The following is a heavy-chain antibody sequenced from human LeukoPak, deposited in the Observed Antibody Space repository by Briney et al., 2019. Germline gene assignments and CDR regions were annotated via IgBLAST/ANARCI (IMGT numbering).Heavy chain of an antibody. V-gene: IGHV4-4*07. J-gene: IGHJ4*02. D-gene: IGHD6-13*01. Sequence: SETLSLTCTVSGGSINTYYWSWIRQPAGKGLEWIGRIYSSGSTNYTPSLKSRVTISVDASKNQFSLKLSSVTAADTAVYYCAREPSYSSSWYGYWGQGTLVTVSS. CDR2: IYSSGST. CDR3: AREPSYSSSWYGY. CDR1: GGSINTYY.